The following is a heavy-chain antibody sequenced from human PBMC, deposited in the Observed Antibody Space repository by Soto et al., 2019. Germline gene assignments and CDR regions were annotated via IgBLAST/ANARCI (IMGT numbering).Heavy chain of an antibody. CDR1: GFTFSTYG. D-gene: IGHD6-19*01. J-gene: IGHJ4*02. Sequence: QVQLVESGGGVVQPGRSLRLSCAASGFTFSTYGMHWVRQAPGKGLEWVAVIWYDGSNKYYADSVKGRFTISRDNSKNTLYLQMNSLRAEDTAVYYCARYPGYSSGWEGWWFDYWGQGTLVTVSS. V-gene: IGHV3-33*01. CDR3: ARYPGYSSGWEGWWFDY. CDR2: IWYDGSNK.